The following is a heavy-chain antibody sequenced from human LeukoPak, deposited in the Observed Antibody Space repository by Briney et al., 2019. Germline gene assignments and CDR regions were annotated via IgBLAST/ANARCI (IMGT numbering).Heavy chain of an antibody. CDR2: IYYSGST. CDR3: ARDGSYYGFDY. V-gene: IGHV4-59*01. J-gene: IGHJ4*02. D-gene: IGHD1-26*01. CDR1: GGSISSYY. Sequence: PSETLSLTCTVSGGSISSYYWSWIRQPPGKGLEWIGYIYYSGSTNYNPSLKSRVTISVDTSKNQFSLKLSSVTAADTAVYYCARDGSYYGFDYWGQGTLVTVSS.